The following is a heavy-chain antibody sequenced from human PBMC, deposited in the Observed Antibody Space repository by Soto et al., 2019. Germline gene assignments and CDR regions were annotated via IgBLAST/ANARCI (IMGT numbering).Heavy chain of an antibody. J-gene: IGHJ4*02. CDR3: AGGTYSSSWID. V-gene: IGHV4-61*01. CDR1: GASVSSGSYY. D-gene: IGHD6-13*01. CDR2: IHYTGST. Sequence: SETLSLTCTVSGASVSSGSYYWSWIRQPPGKGLGWIGYIHYTGSTTYNPSLKSRVTVSVDTSKNQFSLKLTSVTAADTAVYYCAGGTYSSSWIDWGQGTLVTVSS.